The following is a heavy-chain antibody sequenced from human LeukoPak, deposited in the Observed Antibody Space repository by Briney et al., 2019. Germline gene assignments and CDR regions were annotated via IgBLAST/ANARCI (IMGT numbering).Heavy chain of an antibody. CDR1: GFTFSSYA. J-gene: IGHJ4*02. V-gene: IGHV3-23*01. D-gene: IGHD6-19*01. Sequence: GGSLRHSCAASGFTFSSYAMSWVRQAPGKGLEWVSTISGGDGGTYYADSVKGRFTISRDNSRDTLYLQMNSLRAEDTAVYYCAKDRSSGWYGFADYWGQGTLVTVSS. CDR2: ISGGDGGT. CDR3: AKDRSSGWYGFADY.